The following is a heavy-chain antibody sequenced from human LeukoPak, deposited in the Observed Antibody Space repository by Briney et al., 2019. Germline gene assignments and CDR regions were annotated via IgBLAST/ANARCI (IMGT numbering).Heavy chain of an antibody. J-gene: IGHJ3*02. D-gene: IGHD3-9*01. V-gene: IGHV1-24*01. Sequence: ASVKVSCKVSGYTLTELSMHWVRQAPAKGLEWIGGFDPEDGETIYAQKFQGRVTMTEDTSTDTAYMELRSLRSDDTAVYYCARQYYDILTGYYDAFDIWGQGTMVTVSS. CDR1: GYTLTELS. CDR3: ARQYYDILTGYYDAFDI. CDR2: FDPEDGET.